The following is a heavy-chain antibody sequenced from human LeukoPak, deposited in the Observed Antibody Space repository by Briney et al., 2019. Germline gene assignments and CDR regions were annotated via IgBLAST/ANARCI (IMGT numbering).Heavy chain of an antibody. CDR1: GIIFRTYG. J-gene: IGHJ4*02. D-gene: IGHD1-1*01. CDR2: IQFDGTDE. Sequence: GGSLRLSCTVSGIIFRTYGMHWVRQAPGKGLEWVAFIQFDGTDERYADSVKGRFTISRDNSRNTLYLQMNSLRLEDTSVYYCAEDQKLQPFHYWGQGTLVTVSS. CDR3: AEDQKLQPFHY. V-gene: IGHV3-30*02.